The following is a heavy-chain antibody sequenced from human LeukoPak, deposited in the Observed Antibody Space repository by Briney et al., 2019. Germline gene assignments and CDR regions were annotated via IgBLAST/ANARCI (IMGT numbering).Heavy chain of an antibody. CDR1: GYTFTSYG. D-gene: IGHD3-10*01. V-gene: IGHV1-18*01. J-gene: IGHJ6*02. Sequence: ASVKVSYKASGYTFTSYGISWVRQAPGQALEWMGWISAYNDNTNYAQKLQGRVTITTDTSTSTAYMELRSLRSDDTAVYYCARDVLLWFGELSSDYYYYGMDVWGQGTTVTVSS. CDR3: ARDVLLWFGELSSDYYYYGMDV. CDR2: ISAYNDNT.